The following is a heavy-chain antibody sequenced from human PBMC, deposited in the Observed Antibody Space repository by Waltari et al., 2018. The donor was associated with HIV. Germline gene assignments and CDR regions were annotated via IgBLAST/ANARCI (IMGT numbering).Heavy chain of an antibody. CDR2: IYHSGST. D-gene: IGHD2-15*01. Sequence: QVQLQESGPGLVKPSGTLSLTCAVSGGSISSSNWWSWVRQPPGKGLEWIGEIYHSGSTNYNPSLKSRVTISVDKSKNQFSLKLSSVTAADTAVYYCARDMGEVVVAASDYYYGMDVWGQGTTVTVSS. CDR3: ARDMGEVVVAASDYYYGMDV. CDR1: GGSISSSNW. V-gene: IGHV4-4*02. J-gene: IGHJ6*02.